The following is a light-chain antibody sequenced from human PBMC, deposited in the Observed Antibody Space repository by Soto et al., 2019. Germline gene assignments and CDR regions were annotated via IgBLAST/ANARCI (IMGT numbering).Light chain of an antibody. CDR3: SSYTSSSTLYV. Sequence: QSALTQPASVSGSPGQSITISCTGTRSDVGGYNYVSWYQQHPGKAPKLMIYDVSNRPSGVSNRFSGYKSGNTASLTIAGLQAEDEADYYCSSYTSSSTLYVLGTGTKVTVL. CDR1: RSDVGGYNY. V-gene: IGLV2-14*01. J-gene: IGLJ1*01. CDR2: DVS.